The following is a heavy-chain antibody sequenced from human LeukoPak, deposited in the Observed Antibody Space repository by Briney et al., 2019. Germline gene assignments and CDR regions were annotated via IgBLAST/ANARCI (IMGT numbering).Heavy chain of an antibody. CDR2: ISSSSSTI. D-gene: IGHD6-6*01. Sequence: GGSVRLSCVASGFTFSSYSMNWVRQAPGKGLEWVSYISSSSSTIYYGDSVKGRFTISRDNAKNSLYLQMNSLRAEDTAVYYCARISIHDPFDIWGQGTMVTVSS. J-gene: IGHJ3*02. CDR1: GFTFSSYS. CDR3: ARISIHDPFDI. V-gene: IGHV3-48*04.